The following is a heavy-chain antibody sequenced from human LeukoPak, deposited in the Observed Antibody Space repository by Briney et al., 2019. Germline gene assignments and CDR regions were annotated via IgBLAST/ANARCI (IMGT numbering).Heavy chain of an antibody. V-gene: IGHV3-15*01. Sequence: GGSLRLSCTVSELSFSTAWISWIRQAPGKGLGWVGRIKSNTDGGTVNYAAPVKGRFTISRDDSKNTVFPQMNSLETEDTAMYFCTTAERRYYSHDFWGQGTLVTVSS. CDR2: IKSNTDGGTV. CDR3: TTAERRYYSHDF. CDR1: ELSFSTAW. D-gene: IGHD3-10*01. J-gene: IGHJ4*02.